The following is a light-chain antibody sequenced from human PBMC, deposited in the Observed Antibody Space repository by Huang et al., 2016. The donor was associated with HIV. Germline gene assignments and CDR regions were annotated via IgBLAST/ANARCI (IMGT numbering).Light chain of an antibody. Sequence: EIVLTQSPGTLSLSPGERATLSCRARQSISSNYLAWYRQKPGQAPRLLIYGASTRATGIPDRFSGSGSETDFTLTVSRLEPEDFAVYYCQQCGSSPLTFGGGTKVEIK. CDR1: QSISSNY. CDR2: GAS. CDR3: QQCGSSPLT. J-gene: IGKJ4*01. V-gene: IGKV3-20*01.